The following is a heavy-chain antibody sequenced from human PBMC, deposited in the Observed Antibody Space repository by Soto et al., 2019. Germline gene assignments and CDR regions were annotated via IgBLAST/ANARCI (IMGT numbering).Heavy chain of an antibody. J-gene: IGHJ4*02. D-gene: IGHD6-13*01. Sequence: PSETLSLTCTVSGGSISSSVYYWGWIRQPPGKGLEWIANIYYSGNTYYNPSLQSRVTISVDTSKNQFSLKLSSVTAADTAVYYCARAVGGQQLVNSSFDYWGQGTLVTVSS. CDR1: GGSISSSVYY. CDR2: IYYSGNT. V-gene: IGHV4-39*07. CDR3: ARAVGGQQLVNSSFDY.